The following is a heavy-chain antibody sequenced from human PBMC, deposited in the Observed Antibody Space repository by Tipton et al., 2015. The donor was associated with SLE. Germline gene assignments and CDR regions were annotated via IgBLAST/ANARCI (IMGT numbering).Heavy chain of an antibody. V-gene: IGHV4-59*01. CDR2: IFYSGIT. CDR3: ARDVLGRDTTVRGTCRYCYYRDV. CDR1: GDSLSNSY. J-gene: IGHJ6*03. D-gene: IGHD3-10*01. Sequence: TLSLTCSVSGDSLSNSYWTLIRQPPGKGPEWIGYIFYSGITKYNPSLSSRVTMSLHTSKNQFSLNLTSVTAAVTAVYYCARDVLGRDTTVRGTCRYCYYRDVWGKGTTVTVSS.